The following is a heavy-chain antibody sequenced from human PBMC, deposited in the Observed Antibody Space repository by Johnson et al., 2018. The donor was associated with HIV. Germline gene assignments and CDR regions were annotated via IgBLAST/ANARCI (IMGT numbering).Heavy chain of an antibody. V-gene: IGHV3-20*03. D-gene: IGHD7-27*01. CDR1: RFTFDDSG. CDR3: GMSGVEDAAFDI. J-gene: IGHJ3*02. CDR2: INWSGCST. Sequence: LVESVGGAVRPAGSLRISPASSRFTFDDSGMSCVRQAPGKGLEWVSGINWSGCSTGYADSMKRRFTISRDNSKNTLYLQMNSLRAEDTAVYYCGMSGVEDAAFDIWGQGTMVTVSS.